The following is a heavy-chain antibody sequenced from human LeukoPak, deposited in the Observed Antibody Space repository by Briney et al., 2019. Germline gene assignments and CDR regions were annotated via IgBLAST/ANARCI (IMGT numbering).Heavy chain of an antibody. CDR1: GFTFSSYN. V-gene: IGHV3-21*01. CDR3: ARDLGYDGRGLYHYFSS. CDR2: ISSSGSYI. Sequence: GRSLGLSCATSGFTFSSYNMNWVPQARGKGLEWVLSISSSGSYIYYAESVRHRFTISRDNAKNSLYLQVSSMRAEDTAFYYCARDLGYDGRGLYHYFSSWGQGTLVTVSS. D-gene: IGHD3-22*01. J-gene: IGHJ4*02.